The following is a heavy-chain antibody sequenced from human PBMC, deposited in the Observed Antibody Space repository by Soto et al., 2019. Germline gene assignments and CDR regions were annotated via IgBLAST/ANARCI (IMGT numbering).Heavy chain of an antibody. CDR2: ISGSGGST. CDR1: GFTFSSYA. D-gene: IGHD2-2*01. CDR3: AKDLHGSSTSYPFDY. J-gene: IGHJ4*02. V-gene: IGHV3-23*01. Sequence: GGSLRLSCAASGFTFSSYAMSWVRQAPGKGLEWVSAISGSGGSTYYADSVKGRFTISRDNSENTLYLQMNSLRAEDTAVYYCAKDLHGSSTSYPFDYWGQGTLVTVSS.